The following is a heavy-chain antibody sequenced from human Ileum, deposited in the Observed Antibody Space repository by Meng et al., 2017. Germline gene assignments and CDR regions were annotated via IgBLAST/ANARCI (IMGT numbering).Heavy chain of an antibody. CDR1: GGSFSGYY. CDR3: ARGDVAARLQS. D-gene: IGHD6-6*01. J-gene: IGHJ5*02. CDR2: INHSGST. V-gene: IGHV4-34*01. Sequence: QVQLQQWGAGLLKPSETLPLTCAVYGGSFSGYYWSWIRQPPGKGLEWIGEINHSGSTNYNPSLKSRVAISVDTSKNQFSLKLTSVTAADTAVYYCARGDVAARLQSWGQGTLVTVSS.